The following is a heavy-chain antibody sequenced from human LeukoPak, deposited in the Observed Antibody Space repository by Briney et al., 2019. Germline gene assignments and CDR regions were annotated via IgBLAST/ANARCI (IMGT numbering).Heavy chain of an antibody. J-gene: IGHJ5*02. CDR3: ATDFYDST. CDR1: GFAFSSYN. V-gene: IGHV3-48*01. CDR2: IGSSGSPT. Sequence: PGGSLRLSCAASGFAFSSYNMNWVRQAPGKGLEWISYIGSSGSPTHYADSVGGRFTISRDNAKNSLYLQMNSLQTEDTAVYYCATDFYDSTWGQGTLVTVSS. D-gene: IGHD3-22*01.